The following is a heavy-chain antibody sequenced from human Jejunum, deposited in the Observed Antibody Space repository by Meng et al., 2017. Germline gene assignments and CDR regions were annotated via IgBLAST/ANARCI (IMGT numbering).Heavy chain of an antibody. J-gene: IGHJ4*02. D-gene: IGHD5-18*01. Sequence: GPGLXKPSQTLSLTCAISGDTXSNNKFAWNWIRQEPSTGLEXLGRTXXRSXXXSXXXESVXXXVTIXXXTSRXXXXLQXNXXXPEXXAVYYCAXDVGGWVGYSFAYWGQGTLVTVSS. V-gene: IGHV6-1*01. CDR3: AXDVGGWVGYSFAY. CDR2: TXXRSXXXS. CDR1: GDTXSNNKFA.